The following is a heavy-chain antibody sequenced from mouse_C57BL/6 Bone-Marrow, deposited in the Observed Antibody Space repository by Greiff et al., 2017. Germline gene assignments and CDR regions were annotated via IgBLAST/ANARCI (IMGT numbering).Heavy chain of an antibody. CDR1: GYTFTSYG. J-gene: IGHJ2*01. D-gene: IGHD1-3*01. CDR3: AIGGAAKAPDY. Sequence: VQLQQSGAELARPGASVKLSCKASGYTFTSYGISWVKQRTGQGLEWIGEINPRSGNTYYNEKFKGKATLTADKSSSTAYMELRSLTSEDSAVYYCAIGGAAKAPDYWGQGTTLTVSS. CDR2: INPRSGNT. V-gene: IGHV1-81*01.